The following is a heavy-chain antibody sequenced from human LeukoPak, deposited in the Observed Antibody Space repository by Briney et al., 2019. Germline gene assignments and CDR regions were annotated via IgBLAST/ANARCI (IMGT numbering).Heavy chain of an antibody. CDR3: ATDFSLSRYGYDY. V-gene: IGHV3-30*02. CDR1: GFTLSSYG. D-gene: IGHD5-18*01. J-gene: IGHJ4*02. CDR2: IRYDGSNK. Sequence: GGSLRLSCAASGFTLSSYGMHWVRQAPGKGLEWEAFIRYDGSNKYYADSVKGRFTISRDNSKNTLYLQMNSLRAEDTAVYYCATDFSLSRYGYDYWGQGTLVTVSS.